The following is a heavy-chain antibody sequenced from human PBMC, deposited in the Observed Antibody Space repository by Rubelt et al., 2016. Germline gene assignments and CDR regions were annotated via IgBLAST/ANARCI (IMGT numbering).Heavy chain of an antibody. J-gene: IGHJ5*02. Sequence: QVQLVQSGAEVKKPGSSVKVSCKASGGTFSSYAISWVRQAPGQGLEWMGVIEIHGGRTSYAQKFQGRLTMTRDTSTSTVYMVLSSLRSEDTAVYYCARDRLHSSSWMGGKDNNWFDPWGQGTLVTVSS. CDR3: ARDRLHSSSWMGGKDNNWFDP. CDR2: IEIHGGRT. CDR1: GGTFSSYA. D-gene: IGHD6-13*01. V-gene: IGHV1-46*01.